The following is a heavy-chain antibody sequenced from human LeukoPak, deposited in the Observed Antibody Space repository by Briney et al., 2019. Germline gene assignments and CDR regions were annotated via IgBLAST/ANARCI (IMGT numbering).Heavy chain of an antibody. CDR1: GDSIGSYY. D-gene: IGHD3-10*01. CDR2: MYSSGTT. V-gene: IGHV4-4*07. CDR3: ASRITMVRGDY. J-gene: IGHJ4*02. Sequence: SETLSLTCTVSGDSIGSYYWSWIRQSAGKRLEWIGRMYSSGTTDYNPSLQSRVTISVDTSKNQFSLKLSSVTAADTAVYYCASRITMVRGDYWGQGTLVTVSS.